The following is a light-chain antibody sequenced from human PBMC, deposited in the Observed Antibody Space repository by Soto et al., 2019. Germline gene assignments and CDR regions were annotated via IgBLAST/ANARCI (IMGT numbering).Light chain of an antibody. Sequence: DIQMTQSPSSLSASVGDRVTITCLASQIISTYLNWYQQKPGKAPNLLIFAASTLQSGVPSRFSGSGSGTDFTLTIRSLQPEDFATYYCQQSYTAPLTFGGGTKVDIK. CDR3: QQSYTAPLT. CDR1: QIISTY. V-gene: IGKV1-39*01. J-gene: IGKJ4*01. CDR2: AAS.